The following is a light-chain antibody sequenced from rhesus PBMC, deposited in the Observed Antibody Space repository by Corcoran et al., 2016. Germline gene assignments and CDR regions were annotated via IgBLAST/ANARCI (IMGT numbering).Light chain of an antibody. V-gene: IGKV1S14*01. CDR1: QGIANY. J-gene: IGKJ1*01. Sequence: DIQMTQSPSSLSASVGDTVTITCRASQGIANYLAWYQQNPGKGPKPLIYYASHLERGVPSRFSGSGSGTDFTLTISSLQPEDVAIYYCQQHDSYPPTFGQGTKVEIK. CDR3: QQHDSYPPT. CDR2: YAS.